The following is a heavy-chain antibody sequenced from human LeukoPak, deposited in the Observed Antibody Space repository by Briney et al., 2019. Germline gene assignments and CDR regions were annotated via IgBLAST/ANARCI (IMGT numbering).Heavy chain of an antibody. V-gene: IGHV4-59*01. Sequence: SETLSLTCTVSGGSISSYYWTWIRQPPGKGLEWIGYIYYSGTTSYNPSLKSRATISVDTSKNQFSLKLSSVTAADTAVYYCARSYGVLRFLEWFPDAFDIWGQGTMVTVSS. CDR2: IYYSGTT. J-gene: IGHJ3*02. CDR1: GGSISSYY. CDR3: ARSYGVLRFLEWFPDAFDI. D-gene: IGHD3-3*01.